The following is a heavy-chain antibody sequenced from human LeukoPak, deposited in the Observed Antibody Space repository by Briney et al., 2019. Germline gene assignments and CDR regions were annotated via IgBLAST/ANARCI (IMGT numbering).Heavy chain of an antibody. V-gene: IGHV4-39*01. CDR1: GASLSRDTYF. J-gene: IGHJ4*02. D-gene: IGHD5-18*01. Sequence: KPSETLSLTCTVSGASLSRDTYFWGWIRQSPEKGLEWIGSIDSSGTTHYNSSLKSRVVISVDTSRNEVSLNLTSVTSADTAVYYCARHGYIQFWQYWGQGTQVIVSS. CDR2: IDSSGTT. CDR3: ARHGYIQFWQY.